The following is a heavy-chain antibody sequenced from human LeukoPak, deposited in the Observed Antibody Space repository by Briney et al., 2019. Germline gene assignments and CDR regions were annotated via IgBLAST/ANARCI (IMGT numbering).Heavy chain of an antibody. CDR3: ARVDSGYDYHESGYYYYMDV. CDR2: IYYSGST. CDR1: GGSISSHY. D-gene: IGHD5-12*01. V-gene: IGHV4-59*11. J-gene: IGHJ6*03. Sequence: SETLSLTCTVSGGSISSHYWSWIRQPPGKGLGWIGYIYYSGSTNYNPSLKSRVTISVDTSKNQFSLKLSSVTAADTAVYYCARVDSGYDYHESGYYYYMDVWGKGTTVTVSS.